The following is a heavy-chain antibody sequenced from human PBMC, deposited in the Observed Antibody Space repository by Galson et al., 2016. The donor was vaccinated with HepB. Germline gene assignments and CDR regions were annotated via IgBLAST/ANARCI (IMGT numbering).Heavy chain of an antibody. CDR2: ITSSSDTM. D-gene: IGHD3-3*01. J-gene: IGHJ2*01. V-gene: IGHV3-48*01. Sequence: SLRLSCAASGFIFSVYNMNWARQAPGKGLEWIAWITSSSDTMYYADSVKGRFTISRDNSKTTLYIQMSSLRAEDTAVYYCVTYYYNFWSGYYDWYFDLWGRGTLVIVSS. CDR1: GFIFSVYN. CDR3: VTYYYNFWSGYYDWYFDL.